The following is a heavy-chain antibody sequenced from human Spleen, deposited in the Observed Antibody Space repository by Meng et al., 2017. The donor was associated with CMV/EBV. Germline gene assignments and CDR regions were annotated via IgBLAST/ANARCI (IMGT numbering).Heavy chain of an antibody. CDR3: ASSIAAIGMFAAYYFDY. J-gene: IGHJ4*02. D-gene: IGHD6-13*01. CDR1: GFTFSSYG. Sequence: GGSLRLSCAASGFTFSSYGMHWVRQAPGKGLEWVAFIRYDGSNKYYADSVKGRFTISRDNSKNTLYLQMNSLRAEDTAVYYCASSIAAIGMFAAYYFDYWGQGTLVTVSS. V-gene: IGHV3-30*02. CDR2: IRYDGSNK.